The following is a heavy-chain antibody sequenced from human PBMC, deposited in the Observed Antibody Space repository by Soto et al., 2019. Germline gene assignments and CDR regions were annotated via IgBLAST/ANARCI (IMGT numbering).Heavy chain of an antibody. J-gene: IGHJ4*02. CDR1: GGSISSSSYY. CDR3: ARSYYYDSSGYYHYGY. D-gene: IGHD3-22*01. CDR2: IYYSGST. V-gene: IGHV4-39*01. Sequence: SETLSLTCTVSGGSISSSSYYWGWIRQPPGKGLEWIGSIYYSGSTYYNPSLKSRVTISVDTSKNQFSLKLSSVTAADTAVYYCARSYYYDSSGYYHYGYWGQGTLVTVSS.